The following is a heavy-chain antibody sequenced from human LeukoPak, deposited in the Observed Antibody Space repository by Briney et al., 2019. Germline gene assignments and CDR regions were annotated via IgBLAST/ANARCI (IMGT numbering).Heavy chain of an antibody. CDR3: ARGGEGCDSSGYHLRPRYYYYYMDV. CDR1: GGSISSYY. J-gene: IGHJ6*03. CDR2: IYYSGST. Sequence: SETLSLTCTVSGGSISSYYWSWIRQPPGKGLEWIGYIYYSGSTNYNPSLKSRVTISVDTSKNQFSLKLSSVTAADTAVHYCARGGEGCDSSGYHLRPRYYYYYMDVWGKGTTVTVSS. V-gene: IGHV4-59*01. D-gene: IGHD3-22*01.